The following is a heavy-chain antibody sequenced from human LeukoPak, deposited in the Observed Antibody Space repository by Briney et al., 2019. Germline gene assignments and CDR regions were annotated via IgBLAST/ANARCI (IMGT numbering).Heavy chain of an antibody. J-gene: IGHJ3*02. CDR3: ARGGDYYDSSGYRLAAFDI. V-gene: IGHV1-46*01. D-gene: IGHD3-22*01. CDR1: GYTFTSYY. Sequence: GASVKVSCKASGYTFTSYYIHWVRQAPGQGLEWMGIFNPGGGTSYAQKFQGRVTMTMDTSTSTVYMDLSSLRSEDTAVYYCARGGDYYDSSGYRLAAFDIWGQGTMVTVSS. CDR2: FNPGGGT.